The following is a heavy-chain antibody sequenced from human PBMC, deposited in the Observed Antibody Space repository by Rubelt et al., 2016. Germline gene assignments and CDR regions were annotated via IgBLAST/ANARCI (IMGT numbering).Heavy chain of an antibody. CDR2: ISYEGDT. D-gene: IGHD5-24*01. CDR1: GDSINSDDYF. J-gene: IGHJ4*02. CDR3: ARQVRRDGYKRSEPFDF. Sequence: SGDSINSDDYFWAWIRQPPGERLEWIGSISYEGDTYYNPSVRRRLSISLDRSKNQFSLKMTSVTAADTALYFCARQVRRDGYKRSEPFDFWGQGILVPVST. V-gene: IGHV4-39*01.